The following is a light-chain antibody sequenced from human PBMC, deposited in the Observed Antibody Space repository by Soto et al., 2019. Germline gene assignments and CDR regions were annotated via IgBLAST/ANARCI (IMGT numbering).Light chain of an antibody. J-gene: IGLJ3*02. CDR1: SSDVGTYNY. CDR2: EVT. V-gene: IGLV2-8*01. Sequence: QSALTQPPSASGSPGQSVTISCTGTSSDVGTYNYVSWYRQYPGKAPKLLIFEVTSRPSGVPDRFSGSKSGNTASLTVSGLQAEDEAHYYCSSYAGSNTWVFGGGTQLTVL. CDR3: SSYAGSNTWV.